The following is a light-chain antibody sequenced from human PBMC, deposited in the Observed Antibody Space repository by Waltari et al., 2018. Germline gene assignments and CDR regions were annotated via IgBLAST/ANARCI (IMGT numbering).Light chain of an antibody. V-gene: IGKV3-11*01. J-gene: IGKJ5*01. CDR1: QSVSSS. CDR2: DVS. Sequence: EIVLTQSPATLSLSPGERATLPCRASQSVSSSLGWYQQKPGQAPRPLIYDVSNRATDIPARFSGSGSGTDFTLTISSLEPEDFAVYYCQQRDNWPSITFGQGTRLEIK. CDR3: QQRDNWPSIT.